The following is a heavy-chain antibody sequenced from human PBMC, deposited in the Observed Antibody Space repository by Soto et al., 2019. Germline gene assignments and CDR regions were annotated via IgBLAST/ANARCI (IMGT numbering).Heavy chain of an antibody. CDR2: VYYSGST. CDR1: GDSIHNNDYY. V-gene: IGHV4-30-4*01. Sequence: SETLSLPFTVSGDSIHNNDYYWNWIRQTPGKGLEWIGYVYYSGSTYYIPSLKSRLSMSVDTSKNQFSLKLSSVTAADTAIYYCARMSYYYDKWYFDLWGRGTLVTVSS. J-gene: IGHJ2*01. CDR3: ARMSYYYDKWYFDL. D-gene: IGHD3-22*01.